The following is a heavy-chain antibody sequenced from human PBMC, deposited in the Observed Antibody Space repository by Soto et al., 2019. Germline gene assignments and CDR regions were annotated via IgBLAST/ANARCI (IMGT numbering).Heavy chain of an antibody. CDR3: AKVGYYDSSGYPTDLYYFDY. CDR2: ISYDGSNK. Sequence: QVQLVESGGGVVQPGRSLRLSCAASGFTFSSYGMHWVRQAPGKGLEWVAVISYDGSNKYYADSVKGRFTISRDNSKNTLYLQMNSLRAEDTAVHYCAKVGYYDSSGYPTDLYYFDYWGQGTLVTVSS. V-gene: IGHV3-30*18. CDR1: GFTFSSYG. J-gene: IGHJ4*02. D-gene: IGHD3-22*01.